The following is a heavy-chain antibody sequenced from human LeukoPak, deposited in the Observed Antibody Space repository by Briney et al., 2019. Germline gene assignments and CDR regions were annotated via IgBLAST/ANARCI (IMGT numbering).Heavy chain of an antibody. CDR2: YYCSGSI. Sequence: SETLSLTCTVSGDSITSHDGSCLRQSPGKALEGLGYYYCSGSINYNPSFKSRDTMSADTCKKHFYLNLSSVTEADTAFYYCARIGDHGYSEHNVFDSWGRGGMLTVSS. D-gene: IGHD5-12*01. J-gene: IGHJ3*02. CDR1: GDSITSHD. CDR3: ARIGDHGYSEHNVFDS. V-gene: IGHV4-59*08.